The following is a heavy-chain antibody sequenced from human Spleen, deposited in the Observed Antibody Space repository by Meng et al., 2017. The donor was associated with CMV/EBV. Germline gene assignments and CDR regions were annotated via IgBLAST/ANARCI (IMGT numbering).Heavy chain of an antibody. CDR2: LHHSGTT. J-gene: IGHJ4*02. Sequence: LTCAVSGGSFSIYYWWSWVRQTPGKGLQWLGELHHSGTTTYNPSLNSRVTFSLDKSKNEFSLKLTSVTVADTAVYYCARNGHYSLDSWSQGTLVTVSS. V-gene: IGHV4-4*02. CDR1: GGSFSIYYW. CDR3: ARNGHYSLDS. D-gene: IGHD3-22*01.